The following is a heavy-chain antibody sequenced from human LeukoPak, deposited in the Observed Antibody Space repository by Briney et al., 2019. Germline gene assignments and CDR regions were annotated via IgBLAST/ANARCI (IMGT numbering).Heavy chain of an antibody. CDR2: ISAYNGNT. CDR3: AREPNYYDSSGYYEIDY. V-gene: IGHV1-18*01. D-gene: IGHD3-22*01. Sequence: ASVKVSCKASDYTFTSYGISWVRQAPGQGLEWMGWISAYNGNTNYAQKLQGRVTMTTDTSTSTAYMELRSLRSDDTAVYYCAREPNYYDSSGYYEIDYWGQGTLVTVSS. J-gene: IGHJ4*02. CDR1: DYTFTSYG.